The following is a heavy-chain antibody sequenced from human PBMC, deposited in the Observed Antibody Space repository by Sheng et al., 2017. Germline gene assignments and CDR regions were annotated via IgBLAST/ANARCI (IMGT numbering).Heavy chain of an antibody. V-gene: IGHV4-34*01. D-gene: IGHD1-20*01. Sequence: QVQLQQWGAGLLKPSETLSLTCAVYGGSFSGYYWSWIRQPPGKGLEWIGEINHSGSTNYNPSLKSRVTISVDTSKNQFSLKLSSVTAADTAVYYCARGYNWNGDYWGQGTLVTVSS. J-gene: IGHJ4*02. CDR1: GGSFSGYY. CDR2: INHSGST. CDR3: ARGYNWNGDY.